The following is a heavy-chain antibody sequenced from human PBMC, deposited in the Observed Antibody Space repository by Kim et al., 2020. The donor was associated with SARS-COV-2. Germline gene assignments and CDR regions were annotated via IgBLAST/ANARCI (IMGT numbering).Heavy chain of an antibody. CDR2: IYYSGST. D-gene: IGHD6-13*01. CDR3: ARDRRGGPSDRYSSSWYVDY. V-gene: IGHV4-31*03. CDR1: GGSISSGGYY. Sequence: SETLSLTCTVSGGSISSGGYYWSWIRQHPGKGLEWIGYIYYSGSTYYNPSLKSRVTISVDTSKNQFSLKLSSVTAADTAVYYCARDRRGGPSDRYSSSWYVDYWGQGTLVTVSS. J-gene: IGHJ4*02.